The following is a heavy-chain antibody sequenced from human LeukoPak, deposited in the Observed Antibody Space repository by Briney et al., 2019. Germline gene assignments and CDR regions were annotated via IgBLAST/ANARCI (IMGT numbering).Heavy chain of an antibody. CDR1: GFTFSSYA. Sequence: GGSLRLSCAASGFTFSSYALTWIRQAPGKGLEWVSAISGSGGSTYYADSVKGRFTVSRDNSKNTLYLQMNSLGAEDTAVYYCAKAEGSGNQAFDYWGQGDLVTVSP. V-gene: IGHV3-23*01. CDR3: AKAEGSGNQAFDY. CDR2: ISGSGGST. J-gene: IGHJ4*02. D-gene: IGHD3-10*01.